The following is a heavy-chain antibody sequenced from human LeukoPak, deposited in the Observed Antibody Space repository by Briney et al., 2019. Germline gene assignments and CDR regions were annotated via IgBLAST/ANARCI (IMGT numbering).Heavy chain of an antibody. CDR3: ARGGGAYSSSQPLDY. CDR2: INHSGGT. Sequence: SETLSLTCAVYGGSFSGYYWSWIRQPPGKGLEWIGEINHSGGTNYNPSLKSRVTISVDTSKNQFSLKLSSVTAADTAVYYCARGGGAYSSSQPLDYWGQGTLVTVSS. J-gene: IGHJ4*02. CDR1: GGSFSGYY. D-gene: IGHD6-13*01. V-gene: IGHV4-34*01.